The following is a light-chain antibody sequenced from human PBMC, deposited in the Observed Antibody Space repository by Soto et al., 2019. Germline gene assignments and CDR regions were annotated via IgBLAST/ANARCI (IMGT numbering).Light chain of an antibody. J-gene: IGLJ1*01. V-gene: IGLV2-14*01. CDR1: SSDVGGYNY. Sequence: QSALTQPASVSGSPGQSITISCTGTSSDVGGYNYVSWYQQHPGKAPKLMIYAVSNRPSGVSNRFSGSKSGNTASLTISGLQAEDEADYYCSSYTSSRNYVFGTGTKVTVL. CDR3: SSYTSSRNYV. CDR2: AVS.